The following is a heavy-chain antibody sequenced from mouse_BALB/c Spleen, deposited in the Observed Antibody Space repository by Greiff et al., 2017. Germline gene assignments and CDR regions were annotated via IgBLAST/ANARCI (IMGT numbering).Heavy chain of an antibody. CDR2: ISSGGGST. CDR1: GFAFSSYD. Sequence: DVKLVESGGGLVKPGGSLKLSCAASGFAFSSYDMSWVRQTPAKRLEWVAYISSGGGSTYYPDTVKGRFTISRDNAKNTLYLQMSSLKSEDTAMYYCARSRRGGAMDYWGQGTSVTVSS. J-gene: IGHJ4*01. V-gene: IGHV5-12-1*01. CDR3: ARSRRGGAMDY.